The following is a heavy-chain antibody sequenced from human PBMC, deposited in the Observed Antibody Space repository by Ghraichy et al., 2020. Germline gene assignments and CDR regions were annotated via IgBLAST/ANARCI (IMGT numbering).Heavy chain of an antibody. V-gene: IGHV4-59*01. CDR3: AREFGRLDNWFDP. Sequence: SETLSLTCTVSGGSISPYYWSWLRQPPGKGLEWIGYIYYSGSTNYNPSLKSRVTMSVDTSKNQFSLKLSSVTAADTAVYYCAREFGRLDNWFDPWGQGTLFTVSS. CDR2: IYYSGST. J-gene: IGHJ5*02. CDR1: GGSISPYY. D-gene: IGHD3-16*01.